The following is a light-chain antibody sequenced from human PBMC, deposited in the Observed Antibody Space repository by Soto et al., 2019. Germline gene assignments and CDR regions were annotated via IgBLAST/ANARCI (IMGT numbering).Light chain of an antibody. CDR1: SSNIGAGYD. Sequence: QSVLTQPPSVSGAPGQRVTISCTGSSSNIGAGYDVHWYQQLPGTAPKLLIYGNNNRPSGVPDRFSGSKSGTSASLAITGLQAADEADYYCQSSDSSLSGSVFGGGTKLTVL. J-gene: IGLJ2*01. CDR2: GNN. CDR3: QSSDSSLSGSV. V-gene: IGLV1-40*01.